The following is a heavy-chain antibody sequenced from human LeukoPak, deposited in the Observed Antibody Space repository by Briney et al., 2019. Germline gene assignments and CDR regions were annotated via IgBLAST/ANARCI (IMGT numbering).Heavy chain of an antibody. CDR1: GFTVSSNY. V-gene: IGHV3-53*01. CDR2: IYSGGST. CDR3: ARGRSDGGNALFDY. Sequence: PGGSLRLSCAASGFTVSSNYMSWVRQAPGKGLEWVSVIYSGGSTYYADSVKGRFTISRDNSKNTLYLQMNSLRAEDTAVYYCARGRSDGGNALFDYWGQGTLVTVSS. J-gene: IGHJ4*02. D-gene: IGHD4-23*01.